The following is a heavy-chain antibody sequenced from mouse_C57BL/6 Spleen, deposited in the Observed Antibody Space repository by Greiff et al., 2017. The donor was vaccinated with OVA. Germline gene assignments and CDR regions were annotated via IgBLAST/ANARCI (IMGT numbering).Heavy chain of an antibody. CDR3: ATPDWEGYAMDY. V-gene: IGHV2-2*01. CDR1: GFSLTSYG. J-gene: IGHJ4*01. CDR2: IWSGGST. D-gene: IGHD4-1*01. Sequence: QVQLQQSGPGLVQPSQSLSITCTVSGFSLTSYGVHWVRQSPGKGLEWLGVIWSGGSTDYNAAFISRLSISKDNSKSQVFFKMNSLQADDTAIYYCATPDWEGYAMDYWGQGTSVTVSS.